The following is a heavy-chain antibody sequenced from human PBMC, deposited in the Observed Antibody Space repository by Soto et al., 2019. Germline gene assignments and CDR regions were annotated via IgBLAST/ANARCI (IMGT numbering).Heavy chain of an antibody. D-gene: IGHD2-2*01. V-gene: IGHV4-34*01. CDR3: ARGGWYCSSTSCSAYYYYGMDV. CDR1: GGSFSGYY. J-gene: IGHJ6*02. Sequence: QVQLQQWGAGLLKPSETLSLTCAVYGGSFSGYYWSWIRQPPGKGLEWIGEINHSGITNYNPSLKSRVTISVDTSKNQFSLKLSSVTAADTAVYYCARGGWYCSSTSCSAYYYYGMDVWGQGTTVTVSS. CDR2: INHSGIT.